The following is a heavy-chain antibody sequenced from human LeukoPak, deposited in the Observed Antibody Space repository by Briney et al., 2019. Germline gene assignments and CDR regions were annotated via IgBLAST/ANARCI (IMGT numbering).Heavy chain of an antibody. CDR3: AREGHDGGSYFDY. J-gene: IGHJ4*02. V-gene: IGHV1-69*01. CDR2: IIPIFGTA. CDR1: GGTFSIYA. D-gene: IGHD3-10*01. Sequence: GSSVTVSFKASGGTFSIYAISWVLQAPGLGLEWMGGIIPIFGTANYAQKFKGRVTINADESTSTAYMELSSLRSEDTAVYYCAREGHDGGSYFDYWGQGTLVTVSS.